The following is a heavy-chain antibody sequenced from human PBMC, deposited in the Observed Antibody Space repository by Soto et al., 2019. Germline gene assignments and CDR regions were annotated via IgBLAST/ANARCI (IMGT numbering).Heavy chain of an antibody. D-gene: IGHD2-21*01. J-gene: IGHJ4*02. CDR3: AKDLAGNCGGDCTVDY. CDR2: ISGSGGST. Sequence: GGSLRLSCAASGFTFSSYAMSWVRQAPGKGLEWVSAISGSGGSTYYADSVKGRFTISRDNSKNTLYLQMNSLRAEDTAVYYCAKDLAGNCGGDCTVDYWGQGTLVTVSS. CDR1: GFTFSSYA. V-gene: IGHV3-23*01.